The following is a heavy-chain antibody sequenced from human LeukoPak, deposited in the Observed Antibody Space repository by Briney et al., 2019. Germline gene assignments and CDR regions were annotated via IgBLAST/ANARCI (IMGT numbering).Heavy chain of an antibody. CDR2: ISSRSSYI. V-gene: IGHV3-21*01. J-gene: IGHJ3*01. Sequence: GGSLRLSCAASGLSFSTYSMNWVRQAPGKGLEWVSSISSRSSYIFYADSVQGRFTISRDNTKNSLYLQMNSLTVEDTAVYYCVKEGGSPGGFDFWGQGTMVTVSS. CDR3: VKEGGSPGGFDF. CDR1: GLSFSTYS. D-gene: IGHD2-15*01.